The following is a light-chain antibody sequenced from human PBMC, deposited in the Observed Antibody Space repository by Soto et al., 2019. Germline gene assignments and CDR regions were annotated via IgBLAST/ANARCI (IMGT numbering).Light chain of an antibody. J-gene: IGKJ2*01. CDR2: DAS. V-gene: IGKV3-11*01. CDR3: QQRSNWPPVYT. CDR1: QSVSSY. Sequence: EIVLTQSPATLSLSPGERATLSCRASQSVSSYLAWYQQKPGQAPRLLIYDASNRATGIPARFSGSGSGTDFTLTISSREPEDFAVYYYQQRSNWPPVYTFGQGTKLEIK.